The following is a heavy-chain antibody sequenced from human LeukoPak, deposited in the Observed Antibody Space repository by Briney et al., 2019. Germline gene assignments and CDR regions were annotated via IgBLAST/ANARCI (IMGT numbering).Heavy chain of an antibody. CDR2: IGTGGGT. Sequence: PGGSLRLSCAASGFTFSSYAMSWVRQAPGKGLEWVSAIGTGGGTYYVDSVKGRFTISRDNSKNTLFLQMNSLRAEDTAVYYCAKEEEKGVVLEHNHDYWGQGTLATVSS. J-gene: IGHJ4*02. D-gene: IGHD2-15*01. CDR3: AKEEEKGVVLEHNHDY. CDR1: GFTFSSYA. V-gene: IGHV3-23*01.